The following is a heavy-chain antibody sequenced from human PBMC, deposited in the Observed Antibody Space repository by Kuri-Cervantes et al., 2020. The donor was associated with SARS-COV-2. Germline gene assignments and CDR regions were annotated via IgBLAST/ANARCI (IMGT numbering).Heavy chain of an antibody. CDR2: INHSGST. J-gene: IGHJ5*02. CDR3: ARGANWNYVHNWFDP. D-gene: IGHD1-7*01. V-gene: IGHV4-39*07. CDR1: GGSISSSSYY. Sequence: SETLSLTCTVSGGSISSSSYYWSWIRQPPGKGLEWIGEINHSGSTNYNPSLKSRVTISVDTSKNQFSLKLSSVTAADTAVYYCARGANWNYVHNWFDPWGQGTLVTVSS.